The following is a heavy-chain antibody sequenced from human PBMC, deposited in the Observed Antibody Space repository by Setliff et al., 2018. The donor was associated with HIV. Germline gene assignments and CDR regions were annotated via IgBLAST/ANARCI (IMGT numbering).Heavy chain of an antibody. CDR1: GFSLKTTGVG. V-gene: IGHV2-5*01. J-gene: IGHJ4*02. CDR2: IYWNDDR. CDR3: AHSRSGVES. Sequence: SGPTLVNPTQPLTLTCSFSGFSLKTTGVGVGWVRQPPGKALGWLGFIYWNDDRSHSPSLRSRVTITKDTSKNQVVLTMTNMDPEDTATYFCAHSRSGVESWGQGLLVTVSS. D-gene: IGHD6-19*01.